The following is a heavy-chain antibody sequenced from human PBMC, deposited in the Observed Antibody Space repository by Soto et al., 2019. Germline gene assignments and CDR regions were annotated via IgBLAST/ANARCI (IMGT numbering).Heavy chain of an antibody. J-gene: IGHJ4*02. Sequence: GGSLRLSCAASGFTFNVYAMNWVRQAPGKGLEWVSGITGNGGDTYYADSVKGRFTISRDNSKNTLYLQMNSLRAEDTAVYYCAKDPGYSATHSFDYWSQGTLVTVSS. CDR1: GFTFNVYA. CDR2: ITGNGGDT. CDR3: AKDPGYSATHSFDY. V-gene: IGHV3-23*01. D-gene: IGHD5-12*01.